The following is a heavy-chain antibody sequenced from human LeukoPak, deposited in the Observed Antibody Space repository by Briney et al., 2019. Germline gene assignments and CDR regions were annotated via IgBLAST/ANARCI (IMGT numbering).Heavy chain of an antibody. J-gene: IGHJ6*03. D-gene: IGHD3-22*01. Sequence: GRSLRLSCAASGFTFSSYGMHWVRQAPGKGLEWVAVIWYDGSNKYYADSVKGRFTISRDNSKNTLYLQMNSLRAEGTAVYYCARDSSGYLRAYYYYYYMDVWGKGTTVTVSS. CDR3: ARDSSGYLRAYYYYYYMDV. V-gene: IGHV3-33*01. CDR1: GFTFSSYG. CDR2: IWYDGSNK.